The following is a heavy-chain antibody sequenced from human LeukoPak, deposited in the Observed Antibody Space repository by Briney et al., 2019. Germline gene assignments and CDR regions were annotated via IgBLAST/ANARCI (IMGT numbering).Heavy chain of an antibody. CDR1: GFTFSNYA. J-gene: IGHJ4*02. Sequence: GGSLRLSCAASGFTFSNYAMSWVRQAPGKGLEWVSAISDGGYNTEWVSGISEGGYKTYYADSVKGRFTISRDNSKNTLYLQMNSLRAKDTAVYYCATTRRITMIVVVITPFDYWGQGTLVTVSS. D-gene: IGHD3-22*01. CDR2: ISEGGYKT. V-gene: IGHV3-23*01. CDR3: ATTRRITMIVVVITPFDY.